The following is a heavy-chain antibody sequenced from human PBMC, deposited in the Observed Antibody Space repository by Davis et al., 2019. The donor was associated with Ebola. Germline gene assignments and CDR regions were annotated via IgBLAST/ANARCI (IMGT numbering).Heavy chain of an antibody. J-gene: IGHJ3*01. Sequence: ASVKVSCKASGYTFTSYAMHWVRQAPGQRLEWMGWINAGNGNTKYSQKLQGRVTMTTDTSTSTAYMELRSLRSDDTAVYYCARDGLRALWGQGTMVTVSS. CDR1: GYTFTSYA. CDR2: INAGNGNT. CDR3: ARDGLRAL. V-gene: IGHV1-3*01. D-gene: IGHD4-17*01.